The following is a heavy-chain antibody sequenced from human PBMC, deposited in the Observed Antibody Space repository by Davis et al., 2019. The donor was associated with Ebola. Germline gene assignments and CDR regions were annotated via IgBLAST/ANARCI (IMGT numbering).Heavy chain of an antibody. J-gene: IGHJ6*02. V-gene: IGHV1-8*01. CDR3: ARAGATDGMDV. Sequence: AASVKVSCKASGYTFTSYDINWVRQATGQGLEWMGWMNPNSGNTGYAQKFQGRVTMTRDTSTSTVYMELSSLRSEDTAVYYCARAGATDGMDVWGQGTTVTVSS. CDR1: GYTFTSYD. D-gene: IGHD5-12*01. CDR2: MNPNSGNT.